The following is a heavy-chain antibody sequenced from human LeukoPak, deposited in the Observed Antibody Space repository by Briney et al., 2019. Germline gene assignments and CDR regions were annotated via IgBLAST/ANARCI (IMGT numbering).Heavy chain of an antibody. CDR3: ARHYYGSGEAFDY. Sequence: GASVKVSCKASGYTFTGYYMHWVRQAPGQGLEWMGWINPNSGGTNYAQKFQGRVTMTRDTSISTAYMELSRLRSDDTAVYYCARHYYGSGEAFDYWGQGTLVTVSS. CDR2: INPNSGGT. V-gene: IGHV1-2*02. J-gene: IGHJ4*02. D-gene: IGHD3-10*01. CDR1: GYTFTGYY.